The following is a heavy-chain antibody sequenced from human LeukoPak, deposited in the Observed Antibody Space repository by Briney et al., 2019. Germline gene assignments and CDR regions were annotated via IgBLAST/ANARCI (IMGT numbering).Heavy chain of an antibody. Sequence: GRSLRLSCAASGFTFRSYGMHWVRQAPGKGLEWVAVISDDGNNKYYADSVKGRFTISRDSSKNTLSLQMNSLRVEDTAVYYCAKDNKRYSCDYWGQGTLVTVSS. D-gene: IGHD5-18*01. V-gene: IGHV3-30*18. CDR3: AKDNKRYSCDY. J-gene: IGHJ4*02. CDR1: GFTFRSYG. CDR2: ISDDGNNK.